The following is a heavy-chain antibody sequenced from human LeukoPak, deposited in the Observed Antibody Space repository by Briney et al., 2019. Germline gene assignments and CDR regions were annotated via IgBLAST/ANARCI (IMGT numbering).Heavy chain of an antibody. J-gene: IGHJ4*02. CDR2: IGNSGSRI. D-gene: IGHD3-10*01. V-gene: IGHV3-48*04. CDR1: EFSLRSYS. Sequence: GGSLRLSCGASEFSLRSYSMDWVRQAPGKGLEWMSYIGNSGSRIYYADSVKGRFTISRDDAKNSLYLQMNTLRAEDAAVYYCARGTHSRNYYQDYFDFWGQGTLVTVSS. CDR3: ARGTHSRNYYQDYFDF.